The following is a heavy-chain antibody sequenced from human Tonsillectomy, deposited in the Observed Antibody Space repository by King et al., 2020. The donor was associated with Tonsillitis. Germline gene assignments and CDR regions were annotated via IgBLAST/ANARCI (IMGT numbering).Heavy chain of an antibody. D-gene: IGHD4-17*01. CDR3: ASGLAYGDFHYFDY. CDR1: GASISSRNW. CDR2: IYHSGST. J-gene: IGHJ4*02. V-gene: IGHV4-4*02. Sequence: QLQESGPGLVKPSGTLSLTCAVSGASISSRNWWTWVRQPPGKGLEWIGAIYHSGSTSYNPSLMSRVTISVDKSKNQFSLKLSSVTAADTAVYYCASGLAYGDFHYFDYWGQGTLVTVSS.